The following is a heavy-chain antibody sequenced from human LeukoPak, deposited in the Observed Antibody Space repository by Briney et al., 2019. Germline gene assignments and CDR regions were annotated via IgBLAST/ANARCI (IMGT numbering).Heavy chain of an antibody. CDR3: AKEWYVGSPPDY. V-gene: IGHV3-30*02. J-gene: IGHJ4*02. Sequence: GGSLRLSCVASGFTFSSYGMYWVRQAPGKGLEWVAFIRYDGSNKYYADSVKGRFTISRDNSRNTLYLQMTSLRPEDTALYYCAKEWYVGSPPDYWGQGTQVTVSS. D-gene: IGHD3-10*01. CDR2: IRYDGSNK. CDR1: GFTFSSYG.